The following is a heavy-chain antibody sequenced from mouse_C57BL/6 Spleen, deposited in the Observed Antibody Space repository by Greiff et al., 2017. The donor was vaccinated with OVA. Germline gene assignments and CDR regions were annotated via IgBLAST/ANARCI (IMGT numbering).Heavy chain of an antibody. V-gene: IGHV5-9-1*02. J-gene: IGHJ3*01. CDR2: ISSGGDYT. D-gene: IGHD2-4*01. CDR1: GFTFSSYA. CDR3: TREDYDYAGRGFTD. Sequence: EVQLVEPGAGLVKPGGSLKLSCAASGFTFSSYAMSWVSQTPEKRLEWVAYISSGGDYTYYAEPVKGRFTFSRDNAKNTLYLQMSSLKSEDTVMYYDTREDYDYAGRGFTDWGQGTLVSVSA.